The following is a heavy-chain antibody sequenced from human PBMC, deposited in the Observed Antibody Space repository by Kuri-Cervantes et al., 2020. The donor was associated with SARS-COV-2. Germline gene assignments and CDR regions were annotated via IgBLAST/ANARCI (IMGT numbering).Heavy chain of an antibody. J-gene: IGHJ6*02. D-gene: IGHD2-15*01. Sequence: GESLKISCAASGFTFDDYGMSWVRQAPGKGLEWVSSISSSSSYIYYADSVKGRFTISRDNAKNSLYLQMNSLRAEDTAVYYCARTYCSGGSCYYDRGMDVWGQGTTVTVSS. CDR1: GFTFDDYG. V-gene: IGHV3-21*01. CDR3: ARTYCSGGSCYYDRGMDV. CDR2: ISSSSSYI.